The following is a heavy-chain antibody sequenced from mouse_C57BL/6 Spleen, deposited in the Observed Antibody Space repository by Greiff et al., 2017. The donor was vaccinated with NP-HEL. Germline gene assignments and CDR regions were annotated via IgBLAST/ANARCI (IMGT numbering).Heavy chain of an antibody. J-gene: IGHJ1*03. CDR1: GFSLTSYG. CDR2: IWSGGST. CDR3: ARYFDV. V-gene: IGHV2-2*01. Sequence: QVQLKESGPGLVRPSQSLSITCTVSGFSLTSYGVHWVRQSPGKGLEWLGVIWSGGSTDYNAAFISRLSISKDNSKSQVFFKMNRLQADDTAIYYCARYFDVWGTGTTVTVSS.